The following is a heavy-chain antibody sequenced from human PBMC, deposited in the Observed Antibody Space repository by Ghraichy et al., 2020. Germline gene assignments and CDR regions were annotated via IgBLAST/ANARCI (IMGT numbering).Heavy chain of an antibody. CDR1: GGSISSSSYY. V-gene: IGHV4-39*01. J-gene: IGHJ4*02. D-gene: IGHD2-8*01. CDR2: IYYSGST. Sequence: SETLSLTCTVSGGSISSSSYYWGWIRQPPGKGLEWIGSIYYSGSTYYNPSLKSRVTISVDTSKNQFSLKLSSVTAADTAVYYCAKVMMFPTYYFDYWGQGTLVTVSS. CDR3: AKVMMFPTYYFDY.